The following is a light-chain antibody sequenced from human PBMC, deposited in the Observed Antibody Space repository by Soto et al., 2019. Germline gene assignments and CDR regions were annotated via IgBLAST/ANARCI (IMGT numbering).Light chain of an antibody. J-gene: IGLJ3*02. CDR1: SFNFGSNY. V-gene: IGLV1-40*01. CDR2: ADT. Sequence: QSVLTQPPSASGTPGQRVTISCSGSSFNFGSNYVYWYQQLPGTAPKLLIYADTNRPSGVPDRFSASTSGTSASLAITGLQAEDEADYYCQSYDSSLSGSRVFGGGTKLTVL. CDR3: QSYDSSLSGSRV.